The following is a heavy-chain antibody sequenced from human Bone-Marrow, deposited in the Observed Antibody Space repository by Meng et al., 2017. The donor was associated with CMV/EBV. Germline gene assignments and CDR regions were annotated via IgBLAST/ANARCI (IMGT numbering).Heavy chain of an antibody. CDR2: ISAYNGNT. D-gene: IGHD2-2*01. V-gene: IGHV1-18*01. J-gene: IGHJ6*02. Sequence: ASVKVSCKASGGTFSSYAISWVRQAPGQGLEWMGWISAYNGNTNYAQKLQGRVTMTTDTSTSTAYMELRSLRSDDTAVYYCARDTVHHIVVVPAATGVDYYYYGMDVWGQGTTVTVSS. CDR1: GGTFSSYA. CDR3: ARDTVHHIVVVPAATGVDYYYYGMDV.